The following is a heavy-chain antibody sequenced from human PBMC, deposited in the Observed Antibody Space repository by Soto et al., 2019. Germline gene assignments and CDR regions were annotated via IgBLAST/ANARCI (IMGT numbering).Heavy chain of an antibody. V-gene: IGHV1-18*04. CDR1: GYTFTSYG. J-gene: IGHJ6*02. Sequence: ASVKVSCKASGYTFTSYGISWVRQAPGQGLEWMGWISAYNGNTNYAQKLQGRVTMTTDTSTSTAYMELRSLRSDDTAVYYCAREATGTYVSLYGMDVWGQGTTVTVPS. CDR2: ISAYNGNT. D-gene: IGHD1-1*01. CDR3: AREATGTYVSLYGMDV.